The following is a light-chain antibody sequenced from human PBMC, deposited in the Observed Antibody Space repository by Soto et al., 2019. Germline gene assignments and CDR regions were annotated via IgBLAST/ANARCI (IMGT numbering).Light chain of an antibody. CDR2: DAF. CDR1: QSISSW. V-gene: IGKV1-5*01. Sequence: DIQITQSPSTLSASVGARVTIPFRASQSISSWLAWYQQKPGKAPKLLIYDAFSLESGVPSRFSGSGSGTEFTLNISSLQPDDFATYYCQQYNSYSWTFGQGTKVDIK. CDR3: QQYNSYSWT. J-gene: IGKJ1*01.